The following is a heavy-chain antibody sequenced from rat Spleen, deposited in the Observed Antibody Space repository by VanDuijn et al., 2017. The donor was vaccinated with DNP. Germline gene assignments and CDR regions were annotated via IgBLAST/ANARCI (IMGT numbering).Heavy chain of an antibody. CDR3: VRWNSGHFDY. CDR2: IRTSGGST. V-gene: IGHV5-25*01. Sequence: EVQLVESGGGLVQPGRSLKLSCAASGFTFSNYDMAWVRQAPTKGLEWVASIRTSGGSTYYRDSVKGRFAISRDNAKSTLYLQMNSLRSEDMATYYCVRWNSGHFDYWGQGVMVTVSS. CDR1: GFTFSNYD. D-gene: IGHD4-3*01. J-gene: IGHJ2*01.